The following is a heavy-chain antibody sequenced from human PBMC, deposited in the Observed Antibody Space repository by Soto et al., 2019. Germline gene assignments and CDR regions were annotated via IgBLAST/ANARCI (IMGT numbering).Heavy chain of an antibody. Sequence: SESLSLTCTVSGCSICSYYWSWIRQPPGKGLEWIGYIYYSGRTSYNPSLRSRVTISADASKKQFSLKLTSVTAADTAIYYCARHGGEGIVVTLGEVIPRVAFDSWGQGTVVTVSS. D-gene: IGHD3-16*01. J-gene: IGHJ4*02. V-gene: IGHV4-59*08. CDR2: IYYSGRT. CDR3: ARHGGEGIVVTLGEVIPRVAFDS. CDR1: GCSICSYY.